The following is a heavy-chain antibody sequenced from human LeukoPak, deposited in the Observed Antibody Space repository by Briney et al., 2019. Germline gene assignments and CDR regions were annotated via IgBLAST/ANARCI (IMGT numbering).Heavy chain of an antibody. V-gene: IGHV3-21*01. CDR1: GFTFSSYS. CDR2: ISSSSSYI. CDR3: AGASPLDY. J-gene: IGHJ4*02. Sequence: GGPLRLSCAASGFTFSSYSMNWVRQAPGKGLEWVSSISSSSSYIYYADSVKGRFTISRDNAENSLYLQMNSLRAEDTAVYYCAGASPLDYWGQGTLVTVSS.